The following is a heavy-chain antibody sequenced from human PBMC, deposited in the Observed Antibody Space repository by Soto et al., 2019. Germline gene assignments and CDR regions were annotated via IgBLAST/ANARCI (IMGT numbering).Heavy chain of an antibody. J-gene: IGHJ6*02. D-gene: IGHD3-10*01. V-gene: IGHV4-34*09. CDR2: IYYSGST. CDR1: GGSFSGYY. Sequence: SETLSLTCAVYGGSFSGYYWSWIRQPPGKGLEWIGYIYYSGSTYYNPSLKSRVTISVDTSKNQFSLKLSSVTAADTAVYYCAREEGYYGSGSYNGMDVWGQGTTVTVSS. CDR3: AREEGYYGSGSYNGMDV.